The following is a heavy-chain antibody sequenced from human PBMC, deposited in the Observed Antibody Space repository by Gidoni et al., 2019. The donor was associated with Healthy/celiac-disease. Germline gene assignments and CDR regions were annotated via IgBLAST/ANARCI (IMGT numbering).Heavy chain of an antibody. CDR3: ARVARIAVAGRWFDP. CDR1: GGSFSGYY. CDR2: INHSGST. D-gene: IGHD6-19*01. V-gene: IGHV4-34*01. J-gene: IGHJ5*02. Sequence: QVQLQQWGAGLLKPSETLSLTCAVYGGSFSGYYWSWIRQPPGKGLEWIGEINHSGSTNYNPSLKSRVTISVDTSKNQFSLKLSSVTAADTAVYYCARVARIAVAGRWFDPWGQETLVTVSS.